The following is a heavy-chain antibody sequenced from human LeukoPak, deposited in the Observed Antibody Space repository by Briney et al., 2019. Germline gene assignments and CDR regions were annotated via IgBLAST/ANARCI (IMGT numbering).Heavy chain of an antibody. D-gene: IGHD2-2*01. CDR3: ARAHLPAAMIWWFDP. CDR2: ISSSSSYI. J-gene: IGHJ5*02. CDR1: GFTFSSYS. V-gene: IGHV3-21*01. Sequence: GGSLRLSCAAPGFTFSSYSMNWVRQAPGKGLEWVSSISSSSSYIYYADSVKGRFTISRDNAKNSLYLQMNSLRAEDTAVYYCARAHLPAAMIWWFDPWGQGTLVSVSS.